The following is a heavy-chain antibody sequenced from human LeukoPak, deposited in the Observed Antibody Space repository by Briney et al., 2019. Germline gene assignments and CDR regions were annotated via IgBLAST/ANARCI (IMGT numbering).Heavy chain of an antibody. J-gene: IGHJ4*02. V-gene: IGHV3-30*02. CDR1: GFTFSSYG. D-gene: IGHD1-26*01. Sequence: GGSLRLSCAASGFTFSSYGMHWVRQAPGKGLEWVAFIRYDGSNKYYADSVKGRFTVSRDNSKNTLYLQMNSLRAEDTAVYYCAKDPDVGALIVGATRRVYWGQGTLVTVSS. CDR3: AKDPDVGALIVGATRRVY. CDR2: IRYDGSNK.